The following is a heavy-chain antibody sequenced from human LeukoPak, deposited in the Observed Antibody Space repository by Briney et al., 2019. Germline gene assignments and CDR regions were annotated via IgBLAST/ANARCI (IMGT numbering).Heavy chain of an antibody. D-gene: IGHD7-27*01. CDR1: NDSISSYY. Sequence: SETLSLTCTVSNDSISSYYWTWIRQPAGKGLEWIGRIYTSGTTNYNPSLRSRVTMSIDTSKNYFSLKLTSVTAADTAVYYCASLALTVTSDYWGQGTLVTVSS. CDR3: ASLALTVTSDY. CDR2: IYTSGTT. J-gene: IGHJ4*02. V-gene: IGHV4-4*07.